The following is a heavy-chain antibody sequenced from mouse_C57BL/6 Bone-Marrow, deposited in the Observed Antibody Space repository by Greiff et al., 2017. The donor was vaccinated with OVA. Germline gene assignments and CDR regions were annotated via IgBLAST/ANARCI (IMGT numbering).Heavy chain of an antibody. Sequence: EVQRVESGGDLVKPGGSLKLSCAASGFTFSSYGMSWVRQTPDKRLEWVATISSGGSYTYYPDSVKGRSTISRDNAKNTLYLQMSSLKSEDTAMYYCASPYYYGSSYGYFDVWGTGTTVTVSS. CDR3: ASPYYYGSSYGYFDV. V-gene: IGHV5-6*01. CDR1: GFTFSSYG. CDR2: ISSGGSYT. D-gene: IGHD1-1*01. J-gene: IGHJ1*03.